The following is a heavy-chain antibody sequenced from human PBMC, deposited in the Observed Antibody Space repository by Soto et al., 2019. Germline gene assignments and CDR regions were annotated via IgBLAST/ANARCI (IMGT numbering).Heavy chain of an antibody. Sequence: SETLSLTCVVSGGSFSGYYGTWIRQPPGKGLEWIGDINYSGTTHYNPSLESRVIISVDTSKNQFSLKLNSVTAADTAVFYCASQASPYYYYGMDAWGQGTTVTVSS. J-gene: IGHJ6*02. CDR1: GGSFSGYY. CDR3: ASQASPYYYYGMDA. CDR2: INYSGTT. V-gene: IGHV4-34*01.